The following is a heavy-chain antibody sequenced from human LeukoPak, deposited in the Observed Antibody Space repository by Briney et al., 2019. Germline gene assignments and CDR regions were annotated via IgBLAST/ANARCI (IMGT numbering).Heavy chain of an antibody. J-gene: IGHJ4*02. CDR2: IYYSGST. V-gene: IGHV4-59*01. D-gene: IGHD4-11*01. CDR1: GYSISSYY. CDR3: ARDPLTTYFDY. Sequence: PSETLSLTCTVSGYSISSYYWSWIRQPPGKGLEWIGYIYYSGSTNYNPSLKSRVTISVDTSKNQFSLKLSSVTAADTAVYYCARDPLTTYFDYWGQGTLVTVSS.